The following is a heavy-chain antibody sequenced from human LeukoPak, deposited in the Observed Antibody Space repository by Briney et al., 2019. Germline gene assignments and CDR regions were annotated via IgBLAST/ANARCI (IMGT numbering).Heavy chain of an antibody. Sequence: SQTLSLTCPVSGGSLSSGSSYWSWIRHPAGKGLEWIGRIYTSGSTNYNPSLKCRVTISLDTSKNPFSLKLSSVTAADTAVYYCARGVVVPAAMGTVWFDPWGQGTLVTVSS. V-gene: IGHV4-61*02. CDR2: IYTSGST. J-gene: IGHJ5*02. CDR3: ARGVVVPAAMGTVWFDP. D-gene: IGHD2-2*01. CDR1: GGSLSSGSSY.